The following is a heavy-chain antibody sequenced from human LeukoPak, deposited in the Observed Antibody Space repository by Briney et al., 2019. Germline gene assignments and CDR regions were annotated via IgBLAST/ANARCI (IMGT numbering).Heavy chain of an antibody. CDR3: ARGYGDNWNPLDY. CDR2: INPNSGGT. Sequence: ASVKVSCKASGYTFTGHYMHWVRQAPGQGLEWMGWINPNSGGTNYAQKFQGRVTMTRDTSISTAYMELSRLRSDDTAVYYCARGYGDNWNPLDYWGQGTLVTVSS. V-gene: IGHV1-2*02. J-gene: IGHJ4*02. CDR1: GYTFTGHY. D-gene: IGHD1-20*01.